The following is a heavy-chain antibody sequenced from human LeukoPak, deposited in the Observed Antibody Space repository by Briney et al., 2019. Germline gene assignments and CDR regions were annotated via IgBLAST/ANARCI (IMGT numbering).Heavy chain of an antibody. V-gene: IGHV3-48*04. Sequence: PGGSLRLSCAASGFTFSSYWMNWVRQAPGKGLEWVSYISSSGSTIYYADSVKGRFTISRDNAKNSLYLQMNSLRAEDTAVYYCARDQPGGSYFDYWGQGTLVTVSS. CDR1: GFTFSSYW. D-gene: IGHD1-26*01. J-gene: IGHJ4*02. CDR2: ISSSGSTI. CDR3: ARDQPGGSYFDY.